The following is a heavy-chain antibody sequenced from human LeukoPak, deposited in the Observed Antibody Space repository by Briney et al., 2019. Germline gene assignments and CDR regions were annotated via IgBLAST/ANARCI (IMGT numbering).Heavy chain of an antibody. V-gene: IGHV3-21*06. CDR2: ISSSSSRI. J-gene: IGHJ4*02. Sequence: GGSLRLSCAASGFTFSSYTINWVRQAPGKGLEWVSSISSSSSRIYYAESVKGRFTISRDNAKNSLYLQMNSLRAEDTAVYYCTTPYNYDGSGYPGDWGQGTLVIASS. D-gene: IGHD3-22*01. CDR1: GFTFSSYT. CDR3: TTPYNYDGSGYPGD.